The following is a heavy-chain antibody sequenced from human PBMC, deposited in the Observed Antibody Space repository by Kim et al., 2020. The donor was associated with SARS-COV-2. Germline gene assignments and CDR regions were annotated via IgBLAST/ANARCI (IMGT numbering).Heavy chain of an antibody. CDR1: GFTFSSYS. V-gene: IGHV3-48*02. Sequence: GGSLRLSCAASGFTFSSYSMNWVRQAPGKGLEWVSYISSSSSTIYYADSVKGRFTISRDNAKNSLYLQMNSLRDEDMAVYYCARDHPNYYGSGSPPLYYYYGMDVWGQGTTVTVSS. CDR2: ISSSSSTI. D-gene: IGHD3-10*01. J-gene: IGHJ6*02. CDR3: ARDHPNYYGSGSPPLYYYYGMDV.